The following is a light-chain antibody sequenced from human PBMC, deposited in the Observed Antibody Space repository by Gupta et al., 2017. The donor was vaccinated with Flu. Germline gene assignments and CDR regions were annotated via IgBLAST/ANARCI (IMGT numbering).Light chain of an antibody. Sequence: QSVLTQPPSASGTPGQRVTISCYGSSSNLGSEYVSWYQQLPGTAPKLLIYSSDQRPSGVPDRFSGSKSGTSASLAISGLRSEDEADYYCSTWDGSLSGRVFGGGTKLIVL. J-gene: IGLJ3*02. CDR1: SSNLGSEY. V-gene: IGLV1-47*02. CDR3: STWDGSLSGRV. CDR2: SSD.